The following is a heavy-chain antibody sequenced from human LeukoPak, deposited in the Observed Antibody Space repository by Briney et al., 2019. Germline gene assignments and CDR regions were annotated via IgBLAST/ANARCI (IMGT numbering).Heavy chain of an antibody. CDR3: ARVLDPPDYYDSSGENAFDI. V-gene: IGHV1-69*04. CDR1: GGTFSSYA. J-gene: IGHJ3*02. CDR2: IIPILGIA. Sequence: ASVKVSCKASGGTFSSYAISWVRQAPGQGLEWMGRIIPILGIANYAQKFQGRVTITADKSTSTAYMELSSLRSEDTAVYYCARVLDPPDYYDSSGENAFDIWGQGTMVTVSS. D-gene: IGHD3-22*01.